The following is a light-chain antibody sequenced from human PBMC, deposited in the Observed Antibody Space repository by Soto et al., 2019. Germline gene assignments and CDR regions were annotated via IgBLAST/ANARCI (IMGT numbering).Light chain of an antibody. CDR3: SSYAGSNNLVV. Sequence: QSALTQPPSASGSPGQSVTISCTGTSSDVGSYKYVSWYQQHPGKAPKLMIYEVSKRPSGVPDRFSGSKSGNTASLTVSGLQAEDEADYYCSSYAGSNNLVVFGGGTKVTVL. V-gene: IGLV2-8*01. CDR1: SSDVGSYKY. CDR2: EVS. J-gene: IGLJ2*01.